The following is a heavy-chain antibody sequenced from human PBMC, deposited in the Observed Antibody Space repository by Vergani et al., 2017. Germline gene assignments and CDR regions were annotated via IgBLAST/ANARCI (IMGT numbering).Heavy chain of an antibody. D-gene: IGHD3-22*01. Sequence: EVQLVESGGGVVQPGGSLRLSCAASGSTFSSYAMNWVRQAPGKGLEWVSYISRSSSTIYYADSVKGRFTISRDNAKNSLYLQMNSLRAEDTAVYYCARDGGPGYDSHGYYSQNFYYYYYYMDVWGKGTTVTVSS. CDR1: GSTFSSYA. CDR2: ISRSSSTI. J-gene: IGHJ6*03. CDR3: ARDGGPGYDSHGYYSQNFYYYYYYMDV. V-gene: IGHV3-48*01.